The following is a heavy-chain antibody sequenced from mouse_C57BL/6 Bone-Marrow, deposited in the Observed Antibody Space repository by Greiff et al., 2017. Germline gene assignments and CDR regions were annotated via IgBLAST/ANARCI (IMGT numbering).Heavy chain of an antibody. CDR1: GFTFSSYA. V-gene: IGHV5S21*01. J-gene: IGHJ4*01. CDR2: ISSGGDYI. Sequence: EVKLVESGEGLVKPGGSLKLSCAASGFTFSSYAMSWVRQTPEKRLEWVAYISSGGDYIYSADTVKGRFTISRDNAKNTLFLQMTSLRSEDTAMYYCAREGGDYGAMDYWGQGTSVTVSS. CDR3: AREGGDYGAMDY. D-gene: IGHD2-13*01.